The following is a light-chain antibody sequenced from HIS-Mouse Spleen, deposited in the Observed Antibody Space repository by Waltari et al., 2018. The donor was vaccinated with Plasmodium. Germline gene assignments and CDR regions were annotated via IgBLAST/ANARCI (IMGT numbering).Light chain of an antibody. V-gene: IGKV3-15*01. CDR2: GSS. CDR1: QSVSSN. Sequence: EIVMTMSPATMSVSTGERATLSCRASQSVSSNLAWYQHKPGQAPWILIYGSSTRATGIPASFSGSGSGTEFTLTISSLQSEDFAVYYCQQYNNWSFTFGPGTKVDIK. CDR3: QQYNNWSFT. J-gene: IGKJ3*01.